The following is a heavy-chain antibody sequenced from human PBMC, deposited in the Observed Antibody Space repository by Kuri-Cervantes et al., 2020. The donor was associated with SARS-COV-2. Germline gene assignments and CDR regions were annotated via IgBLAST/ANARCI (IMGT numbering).Heavy chain of an antibody. D-gene: IGHD1-26*01. V-gene: IGHV3-23*01. Sequence: GGSLRLSCAASGFTFSSCAMSWVRQAPGKGLEWVSAISGSGGSTYYADSVKGRFTISRDNSKNTLYLQMNSLRAEDTAVYYCAKEAQRVRVGATSLFYWGQGTLVTVSS. J-gene: IGHJ4*02. CDR2: ISGSGGST. CDR3: AKEAQRVRVGATSLFY. CDR1: GFTFSSCA.